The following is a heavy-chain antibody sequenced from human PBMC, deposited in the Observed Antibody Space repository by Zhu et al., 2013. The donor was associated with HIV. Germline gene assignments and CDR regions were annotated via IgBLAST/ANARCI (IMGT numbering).Heavy chain of an antibody. Sequence: QVQLVQSGAEVKKPGSSVKVSCKASGGTFSSYAISWVRQAPGQGLEWMGGIIPIFVTANYAQKFQGRVTITTDKSTSTAYMELSSLRSEDTAVYYCASGSDYGDYVRYYYYGMDVWAKGPRSPSP. CDR3: ASGSDYGDYVRYYYYGMDV. CDR2: IIPIFVTA. J-gene: IGHJ6*02. V-gene: IGHV1-69*06. D-gene: IGHD4-17*01. CDR1: GGTFSSYA.